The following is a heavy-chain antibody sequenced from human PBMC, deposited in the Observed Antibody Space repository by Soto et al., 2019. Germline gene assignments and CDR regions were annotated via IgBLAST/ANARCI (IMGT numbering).Heavy chain of an antibody. Sequence: TLSLTCAVSGGSISSSNWWSWVRQPPGKGLEWIGEIYHSGSTNYNPSLKSRVTISVDKSKNQFSLKLSSVTAADTAVYYCARGPSGGIVVVVAATVSYYYYYYGMDVWGQGTTVTVSS. V-gene: IGHV4-4*02. CDR1: GGSISSSNW. CDR3: ARGPSGGIVVVVAATVSYYYYYYGMDV. J-gene: IGHJ6*02. CDR2: IYHSGST. D-gene: IGHD2-15*01.